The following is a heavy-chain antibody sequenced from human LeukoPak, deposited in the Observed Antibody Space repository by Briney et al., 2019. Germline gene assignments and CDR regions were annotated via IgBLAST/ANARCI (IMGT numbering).Heavy chain of an antibody. CDR1: GFTFSSYW. Sequence: GSLRLSCAAPGFTFSSYWMSWVRQGPGKGLEWVANIKQDGSEKYYVDSVKGRFTISRDNAKNSLYLQMNSLRAEDTAVYYCARDRAVQYNWNDVPGDYWGQGTLVTVSS. J-gene: IGHJ4*02. CDR3: ARDRAVQYNWNDVPGDY. V-gene: IGHV3-7*03. CDR2: IKQDGSEK. D-gene: IGHD1-1*01.